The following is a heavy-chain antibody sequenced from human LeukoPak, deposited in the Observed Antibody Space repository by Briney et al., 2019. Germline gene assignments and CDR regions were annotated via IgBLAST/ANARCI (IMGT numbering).Heavy chain of an antibody. CDR1: GFTFSSYA. Sequence: GGSLRLSCAASGFTFSSYAMSWIRQAPGKGLEWVSYISSSGSTMYYTDSVKGRFTISRDNAKDSLYLQMNSLRAEDTAVYYCARDPGSGYEEHFDYWGQGTLVTVSS. J-gene: IGHJ4*02. CDR3: ARDPGSGYEEHFDY. D-gene: IGHD5-12*01. V-gene: IGHV3-11*01. CDR2: ISSSGSTM.